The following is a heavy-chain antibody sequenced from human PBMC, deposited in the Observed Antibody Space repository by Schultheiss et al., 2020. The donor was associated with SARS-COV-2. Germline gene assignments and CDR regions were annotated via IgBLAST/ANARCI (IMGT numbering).Heavy chain of an antibody. Sequence: SETLSLTCAVYGGSFSAYYWNWIRQPPGKGLEWIGEINHSGSTIYNPSLKSRVTMSVDTSKNQFSLKLSYMTAADTAVYYCVSYGDYSFEYWGQGSLVTVSS. J-gene: IGHJ4*02. V-gene: IGHV4-34*01. CDR3: VSYGDYSFEY. CDR1: GGSFSAYY. CDR2: INHSGST. D-gene: IGHD4-17*01.